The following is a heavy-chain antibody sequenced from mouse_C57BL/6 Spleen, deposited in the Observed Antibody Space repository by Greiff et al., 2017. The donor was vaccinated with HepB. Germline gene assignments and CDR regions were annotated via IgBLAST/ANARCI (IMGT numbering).Heavy chain of an antibody. D-gene: IGHD1-1*02. CDR1: GYTFTSYW. CDR2: IYPGSGST. Sequence: QVQLQQPGAELVKPGASVKMSCKASGYTFTSYWITWVKQRPGQGLEWIGDIYPGSGSTNYNEKFKSKATLTVDTSSSTAYMQLSSLTSEDSAVYCCARREDYGSWFAYWGQGTLVTVSA. J-gene: IGHJ3*01. V-gene: IGHV1-55*01. CDR3: ARREDYGSWFAY.